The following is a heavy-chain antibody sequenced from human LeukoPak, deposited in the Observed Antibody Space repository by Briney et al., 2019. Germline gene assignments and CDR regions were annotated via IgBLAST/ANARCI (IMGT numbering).Heavy chain of an antibody. CDR1: GFTFSSYE. CDR3: ARETAHCGGDCFDY. V-gene: IGHV3-48*03. D-gene: IGHD2-21*01. CDR2: IGVGGNNI. Sequence: GGSLRLSSAASGFTFSSYEFKWVRQAPGKGLEWVSYIGVGGNNIYYAESVRGRFTTSRDNAKNSLYLQLNSLRAEDTAVYYCARETAHCGGDCFDYWGQGTLVTVSS. J-gene: IGHJ4*02.